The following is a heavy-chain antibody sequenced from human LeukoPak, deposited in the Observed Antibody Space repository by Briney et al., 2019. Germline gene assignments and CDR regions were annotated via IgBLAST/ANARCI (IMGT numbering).Heavy chain of an antibody. Sequence: GGSLRLSCAASGFTFDDYAMHWVRQAPGKGLEWVANIKEDGTETYYVDSVKGRFTISRDNAKNSLYLQMNSLRVEDTAVYYCAKEGRSLQTYWGQGTLVTVSS. V-gene: IGHV3-7*03. CDR3: AKEGRSLQTY. J-gene: IGHJ4*02. CDR2: IKEDGTET. CDR1: GFTFDDYA. D-gene: IGHD5-24*01.